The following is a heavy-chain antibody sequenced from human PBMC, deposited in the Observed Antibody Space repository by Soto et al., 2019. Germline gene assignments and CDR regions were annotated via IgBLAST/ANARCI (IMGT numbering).Heavy chain of an antibody. V-gene: IGHV1-18*01. CDR3: ARDEWELEY. D-gene: IGHD1-1*01. Sequence: GASVRVSCKASGYIFTSYGITWVRQAPGQGLEWMGWISAYNGNTNYAQKFQGRISMTTDTSTSTAYMELRSLKSDDTAVYYCARDEWELEYRGLGTLVTVSS. CDR1: GYIFTSYG. J-gene: IGHJ4*02. CDR2: ISAYNGNT.